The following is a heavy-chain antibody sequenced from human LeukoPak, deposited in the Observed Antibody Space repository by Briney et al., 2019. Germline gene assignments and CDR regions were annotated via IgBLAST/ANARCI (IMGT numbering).Heavy chain of an antibody. J-gene: IGHJ4*02. CDR1: GYTFTGYY. Sequence: ASVKVSCKASGYTFTGYYMHWVRQAPGQGLERMGWINPNSGGTNYAQKFQGRVTMTRDTSISTAYMELSRLRSDDTAVYYCARLDKYGDYGLGDFDYWGQGTLVTVSS. V-gene: IGHV1-2*02. D-gene: IGHD4-17*01. CDR3: ARLDKYGDYGLGDFDY. CDR2: INPNSGGT.